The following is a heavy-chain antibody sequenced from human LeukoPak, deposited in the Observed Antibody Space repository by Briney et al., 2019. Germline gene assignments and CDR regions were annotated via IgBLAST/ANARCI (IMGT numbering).Heavy chain of an antibody. V-gene: IGHV3-7*04. CDR3: AKGLYM. CDR2: INQDGSQI. CDR1: GFTFSSSY. D-gene: IGHD2-2*02. Sequence: GGSLRLSCAPSGFTFSSSYMNWVRQIPGKGLEWVANINQDGSQIYHVDSVKGRFTISRDNDKNSLYLQMNSLRAEDTAVYYCAKGLYMGGQGALVTVSS. J-gene: IGHJ4*02.